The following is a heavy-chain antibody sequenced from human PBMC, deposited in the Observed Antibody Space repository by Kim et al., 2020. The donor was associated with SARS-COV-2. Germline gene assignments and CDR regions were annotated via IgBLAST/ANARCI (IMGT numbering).Heavy chain of an antibody. J-gene: IGHJ4*02. CDR2: INHSGST. V-gene: IGHV4-34*01. CDR1: GGSFSGYY. D-gene: IGHD6-6*01. CDR3: ASSSSIAARPFDY. Sequence: SETLSLTCAVYGGSFSGYYWSWIRQPPGKGLEWIGEINHSGSTNYNPSLKSRVTISVDTSKNQFSLKLSSVTAADTAVYYCASSSSIAARPFDYWGQGNLVTVSS.